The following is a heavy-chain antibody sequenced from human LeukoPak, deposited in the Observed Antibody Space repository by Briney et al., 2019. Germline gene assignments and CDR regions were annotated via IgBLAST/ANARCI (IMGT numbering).Heavy chain of an antibody. CDR1: GFTFRSYE. CDR3: ARVARAMGD. J-gene: IGHJ4*02. Sequence: PGGSLRLSCAASGFTFRSYEMNWVRQAPGKGLEWVSYISSSGNTIHCADSVKGRFTISRDNAKNSLYLQMNSLRAEDTAVYYCARVARAMGDWGQGTLVTVSS. V-gene: IGHV3-48*03. CDR2: ISSSGNTI. D-gene: IGHD3-16*01.